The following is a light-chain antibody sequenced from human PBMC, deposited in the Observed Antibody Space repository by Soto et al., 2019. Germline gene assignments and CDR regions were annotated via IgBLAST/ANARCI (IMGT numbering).Light chain of an antibody. Sequence: LQMTQSPSTPSDSVGDRDTITWRASQSISSWLAWYQQKPGKAPKLLIYDASSLESGVPSRFSGSGSGTEFTLTISSLQPDDFATYYCQQYNSYSGTFGQGTKVDIK. CDR3: QQYNSYSGT. CDR2: DAS. J-gene: IGKJ1*01. CDR1: QSISSW. V-gene: IGKV1-5*01.